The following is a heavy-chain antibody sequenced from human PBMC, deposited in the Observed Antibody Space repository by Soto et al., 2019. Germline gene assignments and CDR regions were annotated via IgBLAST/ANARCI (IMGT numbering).Heavy chain of an antibody. CDR1: CGSVSSQY. Sequence: SETLSLTCTVSCGSVSSQYWSWIRQPAGKGLEWIGRIYNGGIPLIHPSLESRVALSLDTSKNQFSLTLSSVTAADTATYYCASQDYDKSVYYFDYWGRGTLVTVSS. J-gene: IGHJ4*02. D-gene: IGHD3-22*01. V-gene: IGHV4-4*07. CDR3: ASQDYDKSVYYFDY. CDR2: IYNGGIP.